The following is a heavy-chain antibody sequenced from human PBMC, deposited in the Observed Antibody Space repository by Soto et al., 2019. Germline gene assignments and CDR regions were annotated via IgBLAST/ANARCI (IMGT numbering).Heavy chain of an antibody. Sequence: PSETLSLTCTVSADSISTFYWSWIRQPPGKGLEWIGYIYYSGNINYNPSLKSRFTISVDTSTNQFSLKLTSVTAADTAIYYCARGNIAASGTKFDPWGQGILVTVSS. V-gene: IGHV4-59*01. CDR1: ADSISTFY. J-gene: IGHJ5*02. CDR2: IYYSGNI. CDR3: ARGNIAASGTKFDP. D-gene: IGHD6-13*01.